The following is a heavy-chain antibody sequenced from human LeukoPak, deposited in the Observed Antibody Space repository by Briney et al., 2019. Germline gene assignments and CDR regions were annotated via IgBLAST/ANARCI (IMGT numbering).Heavy chain of an antibody. CDR3: ARDPNGDYIGAFEF. D-gene: IGHD4-17*01. J-gene: IGHJ3*01. V-gene: IGHV3-23*01. CDR1: GFTFSNYV. Sequence: GGSLRLSCAASGFTFSNYVVMWVRQAPGQGLEWVSAITSAGAPRYADSVKGRFTISRDNSKNTLYLQMNSLRAEDTAQYFCARDPNGDYIGAFEFWGQGTGVTVSS. CDR2: ITSAGAP.